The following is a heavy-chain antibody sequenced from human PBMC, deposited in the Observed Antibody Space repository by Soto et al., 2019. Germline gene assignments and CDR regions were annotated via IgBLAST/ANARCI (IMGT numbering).Heavy chain of an antibody. D-gene: IGHD2-2*01. J-gene: IGHJ4*02. CDR3: ARVGCSSTTCPFDD. CDR1: GLTFNFYE. V-gene: IGHV3-48*03. Sequence: QPGGSLRLSCAASGLTFNFYEMIWVRQAPGKGLEWISYIDTSGSIVYYADSVKGRFTISRDNTRNSLFLQMNSLRAEDTGIYYCARVGCSSTTCPFDDWGQGTPVTVSS. CDR2: IDTSGSIV.